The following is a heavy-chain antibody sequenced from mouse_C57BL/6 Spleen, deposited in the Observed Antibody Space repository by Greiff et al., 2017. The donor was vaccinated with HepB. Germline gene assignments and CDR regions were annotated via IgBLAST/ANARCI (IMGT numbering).Heavy chain of an antibody. CDR2: IYPGAGVT. CDR1: GYAFSSSW. D-gene: IGHD1-1*01. Sequence: QVQLQQSGPELVKPGASVKISCKASGYAFSSSWMNWVKQRPGKGLEWIGRIYPGAGVTNYNGKFKGKATLTADKSSSTAYMQLSSLTSEDSAVYFCARGGYGSSYGYWGQGTTRTVSS. CDR3: ARGGYGSSYGY. V-gene: IGHV1-82*01. J-gene: IGHJ2*01.